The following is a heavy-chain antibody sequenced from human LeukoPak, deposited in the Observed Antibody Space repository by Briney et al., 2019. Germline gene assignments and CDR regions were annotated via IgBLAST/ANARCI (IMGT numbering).Heavy chain of an antibody. CDR3: ARDPGIAAAGSYFYYYGMDV. D-gene: IGHD6-13*01. CDR2: IKEDGSER. Sequence: PGGSLRLSCAASGFTFSSYWMSWVRQAPGKGLEWVANIKEDGSERYYVDSEKGRFTISRDNAKNSLYLQMNSLRAEDTAVYYCARDPGIAAAGSYFYYYGMDVWGPGLRSPSP. CDR1: GFTFSSYW. V-gene: IGHV3-7*01. J-gene: IGHJ6*02.